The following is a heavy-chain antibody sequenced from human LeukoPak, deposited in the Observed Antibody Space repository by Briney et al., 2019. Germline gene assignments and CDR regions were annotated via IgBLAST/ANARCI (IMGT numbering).Heavy chain of an antibody. V-gene: IGHV3-53*01. CDR3: AKGVVVVPAAY. J-gene: IGHJ4*02. Sequence: PGGSLRLSCAGSGFTVSRCYMSWVRQAPGKGLEWVSVLYSDGSTSYADSVKGRFTISRDTSKNTLYLQMNSLGAEDTAVYYCAKGVVVVPAAYWGQGTLVTVSS. CDR2: LYSDGST. CDR1: GFTVSRCY. D-gene: IGHD2-2*01.